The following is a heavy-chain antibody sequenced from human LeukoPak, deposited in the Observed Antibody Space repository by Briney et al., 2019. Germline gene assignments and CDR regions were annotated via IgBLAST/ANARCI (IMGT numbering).Heavy chain of an antibody. J-gene: IGHJ6*02. CDR3: ARVKVTTTVVTPWYYYGMDV. D-gene: IGHD4-23*01. V-gene: IGHV4-34*01. CDR2: INHSGST. Sequence: SETLSLTCAVYGGSFSGYYWSWIRQPPGKGLEWIGEINHSGSTNYNPSLKSRVTISVDTSKNQFSLKLSSVTAADTAVYYCARVKVTTTVVTPWYYYGMDVWGQGTTVTVSS. CDR1: GGSFSGYY.